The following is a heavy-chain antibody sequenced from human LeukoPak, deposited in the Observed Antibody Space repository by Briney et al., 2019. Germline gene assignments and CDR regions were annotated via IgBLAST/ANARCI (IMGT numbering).Heavy chain of an antibody. V-gene: IGHV3-33*01. J-gene: IGHJ3*02. CDR1: GFTFSIYG. CDR2: IWYDGSNK. D-gene: IGHD3-22*01. Sequence: QPGGSLRLSCAASGFTFSIYGMHWVRQAPGKGLEWVAVIWYDGSNKYYADSVKGRFTISRDNSKNTLYLQMNSLRAEDTAVYYCARSYYYDSSVGAFDIWGQGTMVTVSS. CDR3: ARSYYYDSSVGAFDI.